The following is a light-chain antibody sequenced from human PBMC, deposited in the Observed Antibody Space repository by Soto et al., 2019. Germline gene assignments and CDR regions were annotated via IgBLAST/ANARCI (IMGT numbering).Light chain of an antibody. J-gene: IGKJ3*01. Sequence: RYTLESYTVPIALPSCRAIQSVSSYLAWYQQKPGQAPRLLIYGASSRATGIPDRFSGSGSGTDFILTISRLDPEDFAVYYCQQYDTAPPSVTVCPGTKVDV. CDR2: GAS. V-gene: IGKV3-20*01. CDR1: QSVSSY. CDR3: QQYDTAPPSVT.